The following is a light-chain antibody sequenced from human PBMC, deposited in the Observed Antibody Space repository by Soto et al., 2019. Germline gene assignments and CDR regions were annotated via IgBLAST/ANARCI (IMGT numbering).Light chain of an antibody. V-gene: IGLV2-23*01. CDR3: CSYAGPRYV. J-gene: IGLJ1*01. CDR1: SSDVGSYNL. CDR2: EGS. Sequence: QSVLTQPASVSGSSGQSITISCTGTSSDVGSYNLVSWYQQHPGKAPKLMIYEGSKRPSGVSNRFSGSKSGNTASLTISGLQAEDEADYYCCSYAGPRYVFGTGTKLTVL.